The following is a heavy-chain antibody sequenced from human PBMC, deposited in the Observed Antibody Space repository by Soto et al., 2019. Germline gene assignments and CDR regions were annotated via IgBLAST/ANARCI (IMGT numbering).Heavy chain of an antibody. CDR2: IYYSGST. D-gene: IGHD4-17*01. J-gene: IGHJ3*02. CDR1: GGSISSGGYY. CDR3: ARDQGNNGDYVGFRAFDI. V-gene: IGHV4-31*03. Sequence: PSATLSLTCTVSGGSISSGGYYWSWIRQHPGKGLEWIGYIYYSGSTYYNPSLKSRVTISVDTSKNQFSLKLSSVTAADTAVYYCARDQGNNGDYVGFRAFDIWGQGTMVTVSS.